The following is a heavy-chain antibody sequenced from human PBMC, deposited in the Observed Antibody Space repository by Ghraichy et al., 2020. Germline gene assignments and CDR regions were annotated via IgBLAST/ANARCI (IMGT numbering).Heavy chain of an antibody. Sequence: SETLSLTCTVSGASISSSSYWGWVRQPPGKGLEWIGTIDYSDNTFYNPSLKSRVTMSIDTSKKQVSLKLWAVGAADTGVYYCARHDMMEVGIRRSHFDFWGQGTLVTVSS. D-gene: IGHD3-22*01. CDR1: GASISSSSY. J-gene: IGHJ4*02. CDR2: IDYSDNT. CDR3: ARHDMMEVGIRRSHFDF. V-gene: IGHV4-39*01.